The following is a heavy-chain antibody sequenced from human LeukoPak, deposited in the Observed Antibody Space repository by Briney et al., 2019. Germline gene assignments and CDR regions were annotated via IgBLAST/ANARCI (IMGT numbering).Heavy chain of an antibody. D-gene: IGHD5-24*01. V-gene: IGHV4-59*01. J-gene: IGHJ5*02. CDR3: ARDRRDDYTNWFDP. CDR1: GDSISSYY. CDR2: IYYSGST. Sequence: PSETLSLTCSVSGDSISSYYWSWIRQPPGKGLEWIGYIYYSGSTNYNPSLKSRVTTSVDASKNQLSLKLSSVTAADTAMYYCARDRRDDYTNWFDPWGQGTLVTVSS.